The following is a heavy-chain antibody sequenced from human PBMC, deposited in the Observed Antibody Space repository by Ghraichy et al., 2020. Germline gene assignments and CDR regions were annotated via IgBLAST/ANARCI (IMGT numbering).Heavy chain of an antibody. Sequence: GGSLRLSCVASGFTFSDYWMQWVRQAPGKGLEWVANIRQDGNEKYYVDSVKGRFTISGDNARNSLYLQMNSLRAEDTAVYYCARRYFDSWGQGTPVTVSS. J-gene: IGHJ4*02. CDR1: GFTFSDYW. CDR2: IRQDGNEK. CDR3: ARRYFDS. V-gene: IGHV3-7*03.